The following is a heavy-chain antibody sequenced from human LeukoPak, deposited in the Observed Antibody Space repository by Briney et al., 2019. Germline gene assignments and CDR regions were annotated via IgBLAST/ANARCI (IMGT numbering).Heavy chain of an antibody. V-gene: IGHV3-23*01. CDR1: GFPFSSYA. Sequence: TGGSLRLSCAASGFPFSSYAMSWVRQAPGKGLEWVSAISGSGGSTYYADSVKGRFTISRDNSKNTLYLQMNSLRAEDTAVYYCARDGGPYSSSWPFDYWGQGTLVTVSS. CDR3: ARDGGPYSSSWPFDY. J-gene: IGHJ4*02. D-gene: IGHD6-13*01. CDR2: ISGSGGST.